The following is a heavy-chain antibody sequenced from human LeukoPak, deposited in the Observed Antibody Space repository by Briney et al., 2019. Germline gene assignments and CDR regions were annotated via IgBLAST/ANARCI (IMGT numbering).Heavy chain of an antibody. J-gene: IGHJ2*01. D-gene: IGHD3-3*02. CDR2: LYSGSST. CDR3: ARVGDHFHWYLDL. CDR1: GFSFSTNY. Sequence: GGSLRLSCAASGFSFSTNYMNWVRQAPGKGLERVSILYSGSSTYYADSVEGRFIVSRDSSKNTLSLQMNDLRAEDTAVYYCARVGDHFHWYLDLWGRGTLVTVSS. V-gene: IGHV3-53*01.